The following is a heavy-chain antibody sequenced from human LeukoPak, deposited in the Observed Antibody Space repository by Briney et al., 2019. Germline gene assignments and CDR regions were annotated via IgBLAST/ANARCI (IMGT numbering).Heavy chain of an antibody. CDR3: ARDSPTAVAGNFEY. CDR2: LSYGGSDI. Sequence: GRSLCLSSALSGVTPTRLGVNWGRRAPGKGLEWVAVLSYGGSDIYYADSVKGRFTVSRDNSKNTMSLHMNSLRTEDTAVYYCARDSPTAVAGNFEYWGQGTLVTVSS. CDR1: GVTPTRLG. J-gene: IGHJ4*02. V-gene: IGHV3-33*01. D-gene: IGHD6-19*01.